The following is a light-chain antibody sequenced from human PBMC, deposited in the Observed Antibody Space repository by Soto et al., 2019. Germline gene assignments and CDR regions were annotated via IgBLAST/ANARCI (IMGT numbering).Light chain of an antibody. CDR1: SSDVGGYKY. CDR3: SSYTSKNTLV. V-gene: IGLV2-14*01. CDR2: EVN. J-gene: IGLJ2*01. Sequence: QSVLTQAASVSGSPGQSITISCTGTSSDVGGYKYVSWYQQHAGEAPKLVIFEVNNRPSGFSNRFSGSRSGSTASLTISGLQAEDEADYYCSSYTSKNTLVFGGGTKLTVL.